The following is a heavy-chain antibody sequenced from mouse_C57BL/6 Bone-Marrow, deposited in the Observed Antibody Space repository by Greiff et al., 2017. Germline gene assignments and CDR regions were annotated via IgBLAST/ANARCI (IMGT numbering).Heavy chain of an antibody. Sequence: QVQLKQPGAELVKPGASVKLSCKASGYTFTSYWMHWVKQRPGRGLEWIGRIDPNSGGTKYNEKFKGKATLTVDKPSSTAYMQLSSLTSEDSAGFKCARWGFSNYEDDYWGQGATLTVSS. J-gene: IGHJ2*01. V-gene: IGHV1-72*01. CDR3: ARWGFSNYEDDY. D-gene: IGHD2-5*01. CDR1: GYTFTSYW. CDR2: IDPNSGGT.